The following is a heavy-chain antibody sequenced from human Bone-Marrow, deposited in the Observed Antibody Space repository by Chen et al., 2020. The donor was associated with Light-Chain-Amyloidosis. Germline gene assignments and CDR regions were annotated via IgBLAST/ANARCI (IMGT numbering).Heavy chain of an antibody. CDR2: VIPILDTP. D-gene: IGHD2-15*01. J-gene: IGHJ3*02. CDR1: GGTFSSFP. V-gene: IGHV1-69*01. CDR3: ARVPRVLAAHALDI. Sequence: QVQLVQSGAEVKKPGSSVKVSCRTSGGTFSSFPIIWVRQAAGQGLEWVGGVIPILDTPTYAQKFQGRVTITADDSTSTAYMGLRSLTSEDTAVYFCARVPRVLAAHALDIWGQGTIVSVSS.